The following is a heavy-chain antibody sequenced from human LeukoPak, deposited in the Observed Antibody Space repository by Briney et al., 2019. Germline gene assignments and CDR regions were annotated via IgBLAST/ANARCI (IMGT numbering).Heavy chain of an antibody. D-gene: IGHD6-19*01. J-gene: IGHJ4*02. Sequence: GGSLRLLCAVSGFTFSTYAMTWVRQARGKGREYVSAISRRGDSTYCAEPVKCRFTISIDNSKNTLYLQMNSLRAEDTAVYYCSFERARSGRGSGWRIFDYWGQGTLVTVSS. CDR2: ISRRGDST. CDR3: SFERARSGRGSGWRIFDY. CDR1: GFTFSTYA. V-gene: IGHV3-23*01.